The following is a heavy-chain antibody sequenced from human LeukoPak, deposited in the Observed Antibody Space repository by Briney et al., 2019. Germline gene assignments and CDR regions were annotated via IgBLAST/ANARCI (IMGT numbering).Heavy chain of an antibody. J-gene: IGHJ6*03. D-gene: IGHD1-26*01. Sequence: GGSLRLSCAASGFTFSSYSMNWVRQAPGKGLEWVSSISSSSSYIYYADSVKGRFTISRDNAKNSLYLQMNSLRAEDTAVYYCARDPYSGNYGNGYYYMDVWGKGTTVTISS. CDR1: GFTFSSYS. CDR2: ISSSSSYI. CDR3: ARDPYSGNYGNGYYYMDV. V-gene: IGHV3-21*01.